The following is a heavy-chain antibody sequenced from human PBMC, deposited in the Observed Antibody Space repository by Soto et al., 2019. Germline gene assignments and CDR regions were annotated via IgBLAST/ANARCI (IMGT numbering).Heavy chain of an antibody. V-gene: IGHV3-30-3*01. J-gene: IGHJ5*02. CDR2: ISYDGNNK. CDR3: ARAGYYDRSGNPDNWFDP. Sequence: QVQLVESGGGVVQPGKSLRLSCAASGFIFSNYSMHWVRQAPGKGLEWLSVISYDGNNKYYADSVKGRFTISRDNSKTTLDLPMTSLRTDDTAVYYCARAGYYDRSGNPDNWFDPWGQGMLVTVSS. CDR1: GFIFSNYS. D-gene: IGHD3-22*01.